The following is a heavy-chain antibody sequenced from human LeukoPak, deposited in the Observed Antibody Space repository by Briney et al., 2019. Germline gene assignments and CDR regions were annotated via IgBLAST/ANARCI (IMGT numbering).Heavy chain of an antibody. J-gene: IGHJ4*02. V-gene: IGHV4-4*07. D-gene: IGHD3-10*01. CDR2: IYTSGST. Sequence: SETLSLTCTVSGGSISSYYWSWIRQPAGKGLEWIGRIYTSGSTNYNPSLKSRVTMSVDTSKNQFSLKLSSVTAADTAVYYCARGRDYYGSGSYYYFDYWGQGTLVTVSS. CDR3: ARGRDYYGSGSYYYFDY. CDR1: GGSISSYY.